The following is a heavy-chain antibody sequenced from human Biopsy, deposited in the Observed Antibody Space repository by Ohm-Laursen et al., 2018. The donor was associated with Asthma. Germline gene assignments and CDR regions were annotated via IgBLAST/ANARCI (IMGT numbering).Heavy chain of an antibody. CDR2: GGSYYDGGLK. J-gene: IGHJ4*02. CDR1: GFTFRSYA. V-gene: IGHV3-30-3*01. CDR3: ARDVMEWYLPTFDF. Sequence: RSLRLSCAASGFTFRSYAMHWVRQAPGKGLEWVAVGGSYYDGGLKYYADSVNGRFTVSRDDSKNTLYLQMNSLRPDDTAVYYCARDVMEWYLPTFDFCGQGTLVTVSS. D-gene: IGHD3-3*01.